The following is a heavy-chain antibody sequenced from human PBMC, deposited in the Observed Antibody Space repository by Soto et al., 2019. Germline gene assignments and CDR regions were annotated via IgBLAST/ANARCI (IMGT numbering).Heavy chain of an antibody. CDR2: ISYDGRNK. V-gene: IGHV3-30*04. J-gene: IGHJ4*02. CDR1: GFTLSDYT. CDR3: GSSDSQGAIDY. D-gene: IGHD5-18*01. Sequence: GGSLRLSCAASGFTLSDYTIHWVRQAPGKGLEWVAVISYDGRNKYYADSVKGRFTISRDNSKNTLYLQMNGLSAEDTAIYYCGSSDSQGAIDYWGQGTLVTVSS.